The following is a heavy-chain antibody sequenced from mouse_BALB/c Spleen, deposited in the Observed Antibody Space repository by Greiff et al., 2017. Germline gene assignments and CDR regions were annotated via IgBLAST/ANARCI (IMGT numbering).Heavy chain of an antibody. D-gene: IGHD1-1*01. J-gene: IGHJ4*01. V-gene: IGHV1S135*01. CDR1: GYAFTSYN. CDR3: ARDYYGSSYAMDY. CDR2: IDPYNGGT. Sequence: VQLKESGPELVKPGASVKVSCKASGYAFTSYNMYWVKQSHGKSLEWIGYIDPYNGGTSYNQKFKGKATLTVDKSSSTAYMHLNSLTSEDSAVYYCARDYYGSSYAMDYWGQGTSVTVSS.